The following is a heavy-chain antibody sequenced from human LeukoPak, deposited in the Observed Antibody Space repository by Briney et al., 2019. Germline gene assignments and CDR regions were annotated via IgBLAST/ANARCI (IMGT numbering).Heavy chain of an antibody. CDR1: GFSFSSRG. J-gene: IGHJ4*02. Sequence: PGGSLRLSCSASGFSFSSRGMHWVRQAPGKGLEWVAFVRYDGNPAYFTDSMQGRFIISRDNSKNTVFLQMNSLRTEDTAVYYCAKDAHYAISDWGQGTLVAVSS. CDR3: AKDAHYAISD. V-gene: IGHV3-30*02. D-gene: IGHD2-2*01. CDR2: VRYDGNPA.